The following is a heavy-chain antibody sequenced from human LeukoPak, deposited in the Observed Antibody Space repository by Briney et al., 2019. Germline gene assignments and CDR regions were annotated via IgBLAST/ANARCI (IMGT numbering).Heavy chain of an antibody. Sequence: PSETLSLTCTVSGGSISSGDYYWSWIRQPAGKGLEWIGRIYTSGSTNYNPSLKSRVTISVDTSKNQFSLKLSSVTAADTAVYYCAITFIAVAGPVFDYWGQGTLVTVSS. D-gene: IGHD6-19*01. J-gene: IGHJ4*02. CDR1: GGSISSGDYY. CDR3: AITFIAVAGPVFDY. CDR2: IYTSGST. V-gene: IGHV4-61*02.